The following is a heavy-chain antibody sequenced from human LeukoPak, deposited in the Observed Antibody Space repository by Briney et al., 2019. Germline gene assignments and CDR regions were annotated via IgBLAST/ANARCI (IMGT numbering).Heavy chain of an antibody. D-gene: IGHD6-19*01. CDR3: AKYSGWYYYYYMDV. Sequence: GGSLRLSCAASGFTFSSYWMSWVRQAPGKGLEWVSAISGSGGSTYYADSVKGRFTISRDNSKNTLYLQMNSLRAEDTAVYYCAKYSGWYYYYYMDVWGKGTTVTVSS. CDR2: ISGSGGST. J-gene: IGHJ6*03. CDR1: GFTFSSYW. V-gene: IGHV3-23*01.